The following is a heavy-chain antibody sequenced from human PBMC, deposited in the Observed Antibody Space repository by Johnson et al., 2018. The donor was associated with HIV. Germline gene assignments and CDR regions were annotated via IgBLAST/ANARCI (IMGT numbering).Heavy chain of an antibody. Sequence: QVQLVESGGGVVQPGRSLRLSCAASGFTFGTFAMHWVRQAPGKGLEWVAVISYEGSTKYYADSVKGRFTISRDNSKNTLYLQMNSLRAEDTAVYYCVRGSRYTFDNDDVHLLHAFDIWGQGTMVTVSS. CDR3: VRGSRYTFDNDDVHLLHAFDI. CDR2: ISYEGSTK. J-gene: IGHJ3*02. D-gene: IGHD3-16*01. V-gene: IGHV3-30*04. CDR1: GFTFGTFA.